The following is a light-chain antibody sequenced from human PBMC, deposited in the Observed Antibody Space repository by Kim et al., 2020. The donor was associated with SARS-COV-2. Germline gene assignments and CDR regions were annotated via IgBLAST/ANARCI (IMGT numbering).Light chain of an antibody. CDR3: HQQDNSPSLT. CDR2: AAS. V-gene: IGKV3-20*01. Sequence: ETVLTQSPGTLSLSPGERATLSCRASQSVSSRYFVWYQQKPGQAPRLLIYAASSRATVVPDRFSGSGSGTDFTPTISRREAEDVVVYYCHQQDNSPSLTFGQGTKVEVK. CDR1: QSVSSRY. J-gene: IGKJ1*01.